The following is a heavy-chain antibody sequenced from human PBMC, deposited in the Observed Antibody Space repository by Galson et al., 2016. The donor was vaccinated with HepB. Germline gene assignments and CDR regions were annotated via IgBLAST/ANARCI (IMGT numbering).Heavy chain of an antibody. D-gene: IGHD2-15*01. CDR2: IDPTGGST. V-gene: IGHV1-46*01. CDR3: AREGDCGGGSCFGY. J-gene: IGHJ4*02. Sequence: SGYTFTTYFMHWLRQAPGQGLEWMGIIDPTGGSTTYAQKFQGRVTMIRDTSTRIVYMELSSLRSEDTAVYYCAREGDCGGGSCFGYWGQGTLVTVSS. CDR1: GYTFTTYF.